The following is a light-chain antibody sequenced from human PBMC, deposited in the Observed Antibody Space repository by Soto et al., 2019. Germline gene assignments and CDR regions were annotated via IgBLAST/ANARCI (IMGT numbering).Light chain of an antibody. CDR2: AAS. Sequence: DIQMTQSPSTLSASVGDRVTITCRASQSISTYLAWYQQKPGKVPKLLIYAASTLQSGVPSRFSGSGSGTDFTLTISSLQPEDVATYYCQKYNSAPPTWTFGQGTKVDIK. J-gene: IGKJ1*01. V-gene: IGKV1-27*01. CDR1: QSISTY. CDR3: QKYNSAPPTWT.